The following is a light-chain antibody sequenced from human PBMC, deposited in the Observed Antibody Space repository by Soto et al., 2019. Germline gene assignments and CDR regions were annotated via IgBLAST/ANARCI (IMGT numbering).Light chain of an antibody. Sequence: DIQMTQSPSTLSASVGDRVTITCRASQSISSWLAWYQQKPGKAPKLLIYKASSLESGVPSRFSGSGSGTEFTLSISSLQPDVFATYYCQQYNSYMYTFGQGTKREI. CDR3: QQYNSYMYT. J-gene: IGKJ2*01. CDR2: KAS. V-gene: IGKV1-5*03. CDR1: QSISSW.